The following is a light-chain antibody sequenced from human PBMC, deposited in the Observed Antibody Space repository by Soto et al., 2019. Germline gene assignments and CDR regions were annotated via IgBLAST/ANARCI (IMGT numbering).Light chain of an antibody. CDR1: QSVSSY. Sequence: EIVLTQSPATLSLSPGERATLSCRASQSVSSYLAWYQQNPGQAPRLLMYGASNRATGIPARFSGSGSGTEFTLTISSLQSEDFAVYYCQQYDYWPRTFGQGTKVDIK. V-gene: IGKV3-15*01. J-gene: IGKJ1*01. CDR3: QQYDYWPRT. CDR2: GAS.